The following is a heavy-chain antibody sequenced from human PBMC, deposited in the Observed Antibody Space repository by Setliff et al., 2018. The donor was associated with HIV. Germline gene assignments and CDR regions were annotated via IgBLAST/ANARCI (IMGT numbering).Heavy chain of an antibody. D-gene: IGHD1-26*01. Sequence: ASVKVSCKASGDTLTDYYMHWVRQAPGQGLEWVGIMKPSGDNTDYAQKFQDRVIMTRDTSTSTVYMELSSLTSEDTAIYYCASSGGYPDYFDHWGQGTLVTVSS. CDR2: MKPSGDNT. J-gene: IGHJ4*02. V-gene: IGHV1-46*01. CDR1: GDTLTDYY. CDR3: ASSGGYPDYFDH.